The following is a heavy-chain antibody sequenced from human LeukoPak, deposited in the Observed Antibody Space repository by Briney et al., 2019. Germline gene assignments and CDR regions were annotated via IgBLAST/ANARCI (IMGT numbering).Heavy chain of an antibody. V-gene: IGHV3-7*01. CDR2: IKQDGSEK. J-gene: IGHJ4*02. CDR1: GFTLTSYW. D-gene: IGHD2-21*01. CDR3: ARVRYCGGDCYYSDY. Sequence: GRCLRLSWAAAGFTLTSYWMSWVRQAAGKVREWVANIKQDGSEKYYVDSVKGRFTISRDNAKNSLYLQMNSLRVEDTAVYYCARVRYCGGDCYYSDYWGQGTLVTVSS.